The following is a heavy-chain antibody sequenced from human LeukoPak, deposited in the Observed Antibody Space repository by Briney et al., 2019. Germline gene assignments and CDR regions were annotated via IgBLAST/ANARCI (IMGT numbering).Heavy chain of an antibody. CDR1: GFTFSPYS. D-gene: IGHD3-22*01. Sequence: GGSLRLSCAASGFTFSPYSMNWVRQAPGKGLEWISSISSSSNYIYYADSVKGRFTISRDNAKNSLSLQMNSLRAEDTAVYYCARGGRYYDRTFDYWGQGTLVTVSS. V-gene: IGHV3-21*01. CDR3: ARGGRYYDRTFDY. J-gene: IGHJ4*02. CDR2: ISSSSNYI.